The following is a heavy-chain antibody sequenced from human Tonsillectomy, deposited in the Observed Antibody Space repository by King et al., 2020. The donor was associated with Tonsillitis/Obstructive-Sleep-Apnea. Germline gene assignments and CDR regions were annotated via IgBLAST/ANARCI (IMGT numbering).Heavy chain of an antibody. CDR2: IDPSDSYT. V-gene: IGHV5-10-1*03. J-gene: IGHJ6*02. Sequence: QLVQSGAEVKKPGESLRISCQGSGYSFTSYWINWVRQMPGKGLEWMGRIDPSDSYTNYSTSFQGHVTISADKSISTAYLQWSSLKASDTAMYYCASPNNYDIYGMDVWGQGTTVTVSS. CDR3: ASPNNYDIYGMDV. D-gene: IGHD3-9*01. CDR1: GYSFTSYW.